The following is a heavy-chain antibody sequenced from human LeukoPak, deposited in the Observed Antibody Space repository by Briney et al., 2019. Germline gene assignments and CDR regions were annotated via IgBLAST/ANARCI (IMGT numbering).Heavy chain of an antibody. CDR1: GFTFSSYE. J-gene: IGHJ4*02. V-gene: IGHV3-48*03. Sequence: GGSLRLSCAASGFTFSSYEMNWVRQAPGKGLEWVSYISSSGSTIYYADSVKGRFTISRDNAKNSLYLQMNSLRAEDTAVYYCAKQMGWYYDSSGYYLFDYWGQGTLVTVSS. CDR3: AKQMGWYYDSSGYYLFDY. D-gene: IGHD3-22*01. CDR2: ISSSGSTI.